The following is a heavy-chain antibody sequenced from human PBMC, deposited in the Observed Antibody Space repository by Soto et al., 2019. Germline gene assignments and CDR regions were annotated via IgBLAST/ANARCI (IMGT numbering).Heavy chain of an antibody. Sequence: ASVKVSCKASGYTFTSYAMHWVRQAPGQRLEWMGWINAGNGNTKYSQKFQGRVTITRDTSASTAYMELSSLRSEDTAVYYCARDYDFWSGYPHYYYYGMDVWGQGTTVPVSS. D-gene: IGHD3-3*01. V-gene: IGHV1-3*01. CDR2: INAGNGNT. CDR1: GYTFTSYA. J-gene: IGHJ6*02. CDR3: ARDYDFWSGYPHYYYYGMDV.